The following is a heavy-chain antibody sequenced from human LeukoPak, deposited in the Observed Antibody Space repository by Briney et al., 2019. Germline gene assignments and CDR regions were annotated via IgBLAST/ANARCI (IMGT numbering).Heavy chain of an antibody. D-gene: IGHD3-3*01. CDR2: MNPNSGNT. CDR3: AREVTYYDFWSGYYKSRFDY. Sequence: ASVKVSCKASGYTFTSCDINWVRQATGQGLEWMGWMNPNSGNTGYAQKFQGRVTMTRNTSISTAYMELSSLRSEDTAVYYCAREVTYYDFWSGYYKSRFDYWGQGTLVTVSS. J-gene: IGHJ4*02. V-gene: IGHV1-8*01. CDR1: GYTFTSCD.